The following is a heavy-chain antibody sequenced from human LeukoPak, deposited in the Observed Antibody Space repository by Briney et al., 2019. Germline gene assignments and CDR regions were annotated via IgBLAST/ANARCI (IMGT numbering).Heavy chain of an antibody. CDR3: AVGDYYYDTRFDY. V-gene: IGHV1-3*03. CDR1: GFPFTSYA. D-gene: IGHD3-22*01. J-gene: IGHJ4*02. Sequence: ASVKVSCRASGFPFTSYAIHWVRQAPGQRLEWMGWVNADNSNTKYSQEFQGRVTITRDTSASTAYMDLNSLRSEDMAVYYCAVGDYYYDTRFDYWGQGTLVTVSS. CDR2: VNADNSNT.